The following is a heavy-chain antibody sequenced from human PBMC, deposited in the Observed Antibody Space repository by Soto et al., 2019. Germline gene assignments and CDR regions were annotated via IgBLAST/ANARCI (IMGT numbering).Heavy chain of an antibody. CDR1: GFTFSSYS. J-gene: IGHJ6*02. D-gene: IGHD5-12*01. CDR3: ARAESGDARGYYYCGMDV. V-gene: IGHV3-48*01. Sequence: EVQLVESGGGLVQPGGSLRLSCAASGFTFSSYSMNWVRQAPGKGLEWVSYISSSSSTIYYADSVKGRFTISRDNAKNSLEVQMNSLRAEDKAVYYCARAESGDARGYYYCGMDVWGQGTTVTVSS. CDR2: ISSSSSTI.